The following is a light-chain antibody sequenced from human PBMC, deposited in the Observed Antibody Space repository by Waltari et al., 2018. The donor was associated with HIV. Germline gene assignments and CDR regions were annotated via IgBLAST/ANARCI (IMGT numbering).Light chain of an antibody. CDR3: SSYTGSSAHVV. V-gene: IGLV2-14*01. J-gene: IGLJ2*01. CDR2: EVS. Sequence: QSALTQPASVSGSPGQSITISCTGTSSDVGGYNYVSWYQQHPGKAPKLMIYEVSNRPSGVSNRFSGSKSGNTASLTISGLQVEDEADYYCSSYTGSSAHVVFGGGTKLTVL. CDR1: SSDVGGYNY.